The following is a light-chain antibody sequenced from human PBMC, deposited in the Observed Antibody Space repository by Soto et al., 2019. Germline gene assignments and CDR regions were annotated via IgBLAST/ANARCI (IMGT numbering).Light chain of an antibody. CDR2: DAS. V-gene: IGKV3-20*01. CDR1: QSVSSSY. CDR3: QQYGSSPPWT. Sequence: EIVLTQSPGTLSLSPGERATLSCRASQSVSSSYLAWYQQKPGQTPRLLIYDASRRATGIPDRFSGSGSGTDFTLTISRLETEDFAVYYCQQYGSSPPWTFGQGTKVEIK. J-gene: IGKJ1*01.